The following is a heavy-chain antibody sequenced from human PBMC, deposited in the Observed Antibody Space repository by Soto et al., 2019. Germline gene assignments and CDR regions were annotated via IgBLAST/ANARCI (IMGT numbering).Heavy chain of an antibody. D-gene: IGHD2-8*01. CDR3: VRDRPNSNLDF. Sequence: QVQLLQSGPEGQKPGASVKVSCTASGYSVLSYGFSRVRQAPGQGLEWMGYINTETGNTFYAQRLQGRVTMTTNISTNTAYMELRRLTSDDTAVYFCVRDRPNSNLDFWGQGTLITISS. V-gene: IGHV1-18*01. CDR1: GYSVLSYG. J-gene: IGHJ4*02. CDR2: INTETGNT.